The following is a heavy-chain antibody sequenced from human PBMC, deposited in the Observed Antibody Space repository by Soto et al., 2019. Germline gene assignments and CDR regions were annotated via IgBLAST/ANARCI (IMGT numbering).Heavy chain of an antibody. J-gene: IGHJ4*02. V-gene: IGHV3-48*02. CDR1: GFTFSSYS. CDR2: ISSSTYTI. Sequence: EAQLVESGGGLVQPGGSLRLSCAASGFTFSSYSMNWVRQAPGKGLEWISYISSSTYTIYYADSVQGRFTISRDNAKTSRYLQMNSLRDEDTAVYYCARDSPTGWHFDYWGQGTLVAVS. D-gene: IGHD6-19*01. CDR3: ARDSPTGWHFDY.